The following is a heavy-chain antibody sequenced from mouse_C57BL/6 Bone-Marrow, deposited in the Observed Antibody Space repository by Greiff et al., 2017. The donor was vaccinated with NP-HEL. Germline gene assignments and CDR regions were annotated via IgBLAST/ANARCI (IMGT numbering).Heavy chain of an antibody. J-gene: IGHJ4*01. Sequence: DVQLQESGGGLVQPGGSMKLSCVASGFTFSNYWMNWVRQSPEKGLEWVAQIRLKSDNYATHYAESVKGRFTISRDDSKSSVYLQMNNLRAEDTGIYYCTGLYGNYVDYAMDYWGQGTSVTVSS. CDR2: IRLKSDNYAT. CDR3: TGLYGNYVDYAMDY. V-gene: IGHV6-3*01. CDR1: GFTFSNYW. D-gene: IGHD2-1*01.